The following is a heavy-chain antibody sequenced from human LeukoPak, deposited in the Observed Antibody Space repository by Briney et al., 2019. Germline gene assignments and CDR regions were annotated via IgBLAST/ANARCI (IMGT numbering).Heavy chain of an antibody. CDR2: INTDGSST. J-gene: IGHJ4*02. Sequence: GGSLRLSCAASGFTFSSYAMSWVRQAPGKGLVWVSRINTDGSSTSYADSVKGRFTISRDNAKNTLYLQMNSLRAEDTAVYYCARVSSSSWWALDYWGQGTLVTVSS. D-gene: IGHD6-13*01. CDR3: ARVSSSSWWALDY. V-gene: IGHV3-74*01. CDR1: GFTFSSYA.